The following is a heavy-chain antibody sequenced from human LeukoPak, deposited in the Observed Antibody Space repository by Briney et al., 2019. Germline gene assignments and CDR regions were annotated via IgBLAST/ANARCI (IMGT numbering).Heavy chain of an antibody. CDR2: INHSGSS. CDR1: GGSFSGYY. CDR3: ARGPPRFDP. V-gene: IGHV4-34*01. J-gene: IGHJ5*02. Sequence: SETLSLTCAVYGGSFSGYYWSWIRQPPGKGLEKIGEINHSGSSNHNPSLKSRVTISVDTSKNQFSLKLSSVTAADTAVYYCARGPPRFDPWGQGTLVTVSS.